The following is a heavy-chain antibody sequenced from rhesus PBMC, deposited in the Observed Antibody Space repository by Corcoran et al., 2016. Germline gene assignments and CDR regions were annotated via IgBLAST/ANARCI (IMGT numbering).Heavy chain of an antibody. V-gene: IGHV3-136*01. D-gene: IGHD7-45*01. CDR1: GSTFSAYD. CDR2: ISYTGKTK. Sequence: EVQLVESGGGLVQPGGSLSLSCAASGSTFSAYDMNWVRQPPGKGLEWVTDISYTGKTKYYPASGKSRFTISRDNAKNSLSLQMSSLRAEDTAVYYCATGNGLDSWGQGVVVTVSS. CDR3: ATGNGLDS. J-gene: IGHJ6*01.